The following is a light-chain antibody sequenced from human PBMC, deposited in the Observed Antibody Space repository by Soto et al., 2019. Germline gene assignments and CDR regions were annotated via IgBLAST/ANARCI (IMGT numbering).Light chain of an antibody. J-gene: IGKJ1*01. CDR2: DAS. Sequence: DIVLAQSPGTLSLSPGERATLSCRASQSVSSSFLAWYQQKPGQAPRLLIYDASSRATGIPDRFSGSGSGTDFTLTISRLEPEDFAVYYCQQYGSSLWTFRPGPKLDIK. CDR3: QQYGSSLWT. V-gene: IGKV3-20*01. CDR1: QSVSSSF.